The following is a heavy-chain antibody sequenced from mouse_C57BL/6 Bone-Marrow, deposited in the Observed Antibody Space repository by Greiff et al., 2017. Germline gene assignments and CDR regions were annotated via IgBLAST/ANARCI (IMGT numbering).Heavy chain of an antibody. Sequence: EVKLVESGAGLVQPKGSVKLSCAASGFTFNTYAMNWVRQAPGQGLEWVARIRTKSNNSATYYADSVKDRLTISSYDTESLLYLQMHTLNTEDTAKYCGGRHPGYALAYWGQGTSVTVSA. J-gene: IGHJ4*01. CDR1: GFTFNTYA. CDR3: GRHPGYALAY. CDR2: IRTKSNNSAT. V-gene: IGHV10-1*01.